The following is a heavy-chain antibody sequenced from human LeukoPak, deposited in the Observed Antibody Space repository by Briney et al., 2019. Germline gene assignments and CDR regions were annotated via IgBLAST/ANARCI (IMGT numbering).Heavy chain of an antibody. CDR3: AREGGFCTSSNCEPFDY. J-gene: IGHJ4*02. Sequence: ASVKVSCKASGYTFTSYGISWVRQAPGQGLEWMGWISGYSGNTNYGKNLQGRVTLTTDTSTSTAYMELRSLRSDDTAVYYCAREGGFCTSSNCEPFDYWGQGTLVTVSS. V-gene: IGHV1-18*01. D-gene: IGHD2-2*03. CDR2: ISGYSGNT. CDR1: GYTFTSYG.